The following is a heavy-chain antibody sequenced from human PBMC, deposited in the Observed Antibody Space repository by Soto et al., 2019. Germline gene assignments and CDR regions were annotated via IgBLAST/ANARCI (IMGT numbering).Heavy chain of an antibody. CDR1: VGSISNYY. CDR2: IFSSGSA. J-gene: IGHJ4*02. D-gene: IGHD2-15*01. Sequence: PSETLSLTCTVSVGSISNYYWSWIRQAPGKGLEWIGYIFSSGSAHYSPSLKSRVTMSVDTSKNQFSLKLTSVTAADTAVYYCAKATYCSGGSCYPHYFDYWGQGTLVTVSS. V-gene: IGHV4-59*01. CDR3: AKATYCSGGSCYPHYFDY.